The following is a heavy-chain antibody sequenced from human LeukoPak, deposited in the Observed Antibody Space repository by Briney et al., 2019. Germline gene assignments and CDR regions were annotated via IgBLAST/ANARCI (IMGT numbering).Heavy chain of an antibody. J-gene: IGHJ4*02. V-gene: IGHV4-59*01. D-gene: IGHD3-10*01. CDR3: ARADTYYGSGSYFYYFDY. CDR2: IYYSGST. Sequence: SETLSLTCTVSGGSISSYYWSWIRQPPGKGLEWFGYIYYSGSTKYNPSLKSRVTVSEDTSKNQFSLKLSSVTAADTAVYYCARADTYYGSGSYFYYFDYWGQGTLVTVSS. CDR1: GGSISSYY.